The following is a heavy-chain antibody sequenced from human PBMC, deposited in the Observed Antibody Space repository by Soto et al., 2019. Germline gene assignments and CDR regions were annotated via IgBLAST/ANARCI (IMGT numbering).Heavy chain of an antibody. J-gene: IGHJ4*02. CDR3: ARDTSGLDY. V-gene: IGHV4-59*01. Sequence: QVQLQESGPRLVKPSETLSLTCTVSGGSINNYYWSWIRRPPGKGLEWIGNIHYSGSTNYSPSLKSRVTISVDTSKNQLSLRLSSVTAADTAVYYCARDTSGLDYWGQGTPVTVSS. CDR1: GGSINNYY. D-gene: IGHD3-10*01. CDR2: IHYSGST.